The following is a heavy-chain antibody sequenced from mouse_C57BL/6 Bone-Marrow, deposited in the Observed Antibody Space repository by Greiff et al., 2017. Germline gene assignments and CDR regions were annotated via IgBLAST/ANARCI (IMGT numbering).Heavy chain of an antibody. CDR3: AISVTTVVAPDV. D-gene: IGHD1-1*01. J-gene: IGHJ2*01. V-gene: IGHV14-2*01. Sequence: EVQLQQSGAELVKPGASVKLSCTASGFNIKDYYMHWVKQRTEQGLEWIGRIDPEDGDTKYAQKFQGKATITVDTSSNTAYLQLSSLTSEDTAVYYCAISVTTVVAPDVWGQGTTLTVSS. CDR1: GFNIKDYY. CDR2: IDPEDGDT.